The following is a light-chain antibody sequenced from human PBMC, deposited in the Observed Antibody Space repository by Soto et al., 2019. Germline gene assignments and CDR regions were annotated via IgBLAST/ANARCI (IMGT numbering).Light chain of an antibody. CDR1: QSVSSK. Sequence: EIVLTQSPGTLSLSPGERPTLSCWASQSVSSKLAWYQQKPGQAPRLXXYGASTRATGIPARFSGSGSGTEFTLSISSLQSEDSAVYYCQQYNNWPPITFGQGTRLEIK. CDR3: QQYNNWPPIT. V-gene: IGKV3D-15*01. CDR2: GAS. J-gene: IGKJ5*01.